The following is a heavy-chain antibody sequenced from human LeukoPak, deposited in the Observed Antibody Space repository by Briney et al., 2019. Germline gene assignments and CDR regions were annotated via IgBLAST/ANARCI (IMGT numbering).Heavy chain of an antibody. Sequence: ASVKVSCKASGYAFTTYDINWVRQATGQGPEWMGWMNPNSGNTGYTQNFQGRVTMTRNTSISTAYMELSSLKSEDTAVYYCARGRGSGHKENWFDPWGLGTLVTVYS. J-gene: IGHJ5*02. V-gene: IGHV1-8*01. CDR2: MNPNSGNT. CDR1: GYAFTTYD. CDR3: ARGRGSGHKENWFDP. D-gene: IGHD6-19*01.